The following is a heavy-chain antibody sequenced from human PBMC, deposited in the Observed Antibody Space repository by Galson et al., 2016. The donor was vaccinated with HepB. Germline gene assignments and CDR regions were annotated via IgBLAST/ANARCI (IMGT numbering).Heavy chain of an antibody. CDR3: AKDLFAVMD. CDR2: ISYDGSNR. CDR1: GVTFSTSA. J-gene: IGHJ4*02. Sequence: ALRLSCAASGVTFSTSAKHWFRPAPGMGLEWVAVISYDGSNRYYADSVKCRFTISRDNSRNMVYLQMNSLRVDDTAVYYCAKDLFAVMDWGQGTLVTVSS. D-gene: IGHD6-19*01. V-gene: IGHV3-30-3*01.